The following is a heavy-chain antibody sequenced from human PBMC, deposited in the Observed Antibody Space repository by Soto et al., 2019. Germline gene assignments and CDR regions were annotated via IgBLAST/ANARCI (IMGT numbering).Heavy chain of an antibody. D-gene: IGHD3-16*01. V-gene: IGHV3-23*01. CDR3: VKFRGRAYHYYYMDV. J-gene: IGHJ6*03. CDR1: GFSFSTYG. CDR2: GGSGGST. Sequence: DVQLLESGGGLAQRGGSLRLSCAASGFSFSTYGMTWVRQAPGKGLEWVSYGGSGGSTDYADSVKGRFTISRDNSKNTLYLQMNSLRAEDTAVYYCVKFRGRAYHYYYMDVWGTGTTVTVSS.